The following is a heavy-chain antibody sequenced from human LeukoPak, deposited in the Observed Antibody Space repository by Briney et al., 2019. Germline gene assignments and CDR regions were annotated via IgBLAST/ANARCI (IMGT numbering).Heavy chain of an antibody. J-gene: IGHJ5*02. CDR2: ISSRSSYI. CDR1: GFTFSNYS. Sequence: GGSLRLSCAASGFTFSNYSMNWVRQAPGKGLEWVSSISSRSSYIYYADSVRGRFTISRDNAKNSLYLQVNSLRAEDTAVYYCARDRRFLEAWGQGTLVTVSS. D-gene: IGHD3-3*01. CDR3: ARDRRFLEA. V-gene: IGHV3-21*01.